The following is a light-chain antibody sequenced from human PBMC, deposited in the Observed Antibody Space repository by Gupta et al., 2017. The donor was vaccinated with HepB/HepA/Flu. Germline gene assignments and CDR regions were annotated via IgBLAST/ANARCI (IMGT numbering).Light chain of an antibody. CDR1: NIGSQS. CDR2: DDR. J-gene: IGLJ1*01. CDR3: LVWDADSDHYV. Sequence: SSVLTQPPSVSVAPGRTASITCEGNNIGSQSVHWYQHKPGQAPVLVVYDDRNRPSGLPERFSGSKSRNTATLTISRVEAGDEAEYYCLVWDADSDHYVFGTGTGVTVL. V-gene: IGLV3-21*03.